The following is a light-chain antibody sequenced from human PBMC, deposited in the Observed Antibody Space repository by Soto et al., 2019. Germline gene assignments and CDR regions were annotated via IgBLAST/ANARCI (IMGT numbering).Light chain of an antibody. CDR3: QQYATFPRT. Sequence: DIQMTQSPSTLSASVGDRVTITCRASQSISSWLAWYQQKPGKAPKLLIYDASSLESGVPSRFSGSGSGTEFTLTISSLQPDDFATYYCQQYATFPRTFGQGTKVDIK. V-gene: IGKV1-5*01. CDR1: QSISSW. J-gene: IGKJ1*01. CDR2: DAS.